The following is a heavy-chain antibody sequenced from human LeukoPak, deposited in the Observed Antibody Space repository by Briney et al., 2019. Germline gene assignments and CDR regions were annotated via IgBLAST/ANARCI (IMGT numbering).Heavy chain of an antibody. V-gene: IGHV4-39*07. D-gene: IGHD5-18*01. Sequence: SETLSLTCTVSGGSISSSSYYWGWIRQPPGKGLEWIGSIYYSGSTYYNPSLKSRVTISVDTSKNQFSLKLGSVTAADTAVYYCARAPERWYSYGSYTYYYMDVWGKGTTVTVSS. CDR3: ARAPERWYSYGSYTYYYMDV. J-gene: IGHJ6*03. CDR1: GGSISSSSYY. CDR2: IYYSGST.